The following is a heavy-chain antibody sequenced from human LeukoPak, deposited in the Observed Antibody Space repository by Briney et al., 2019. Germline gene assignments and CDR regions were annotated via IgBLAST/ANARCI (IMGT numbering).Heavy chain of an antibody. Sequence: GGSLRLSCAASGFTFSSYWMHWVRQAPGKGLVWVSRINSDGSITSYADSVKGRFTISRDNAKNTLYLQMNSLRAEDMAVYYCARDVISGSFDYWGQGTLVTVSS. D-gene: IGHD1-26*01. CDR2: INSDGSIT. J-gene: IGHJ4*02. CDR1: GFTFSSYW. V-gene: IGHV3-74*01. CDR3: ARDVISGSFDY.